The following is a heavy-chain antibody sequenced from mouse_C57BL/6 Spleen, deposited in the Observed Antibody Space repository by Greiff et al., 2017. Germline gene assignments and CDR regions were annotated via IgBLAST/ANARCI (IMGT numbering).Heavy chain of an antibody. CDR3: ARRSGYDSSYYAMDY. J-gene: IGHJ4*01. CDR2: ISNLAYSI. D-gene: IGHD2-2*01. V-gene: IGHV5-15*01. Sequence: EVQGVESGGGLVQPGGSLKLSCAASGFTFSDYGMAWVRQAPRKGPEWVAFISNLAYSIYYADTVTGRFTISRENAKNTLYLEMSSLRSEDTAMYYWARRSGYDSSYYAMDYWGQGTSVTVSS. CDR1: GFTFSDYG.